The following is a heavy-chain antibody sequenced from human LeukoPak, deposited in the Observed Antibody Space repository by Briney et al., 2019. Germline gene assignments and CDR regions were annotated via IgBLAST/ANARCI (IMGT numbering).Heavy chain of an antibody. CDR2: ISSRSSYI. CDR3: ASGDVYDSSGYLDY. J-gene: IGHJ4*02. D-gene: IGHD3-22*01. V-gene: IGHV3-21*01. Sequence: GGSLRLSCAASGFTFSSYSMNWVRRAPGKGLEWVSSISSRSSYIYYADSVKGRFTISRDNAKNSLYLQMNSLRAEDTAVYYCASGDVYDSSGYLDYWGQGTLVTVSS. CDR1: GFTFSSYS.